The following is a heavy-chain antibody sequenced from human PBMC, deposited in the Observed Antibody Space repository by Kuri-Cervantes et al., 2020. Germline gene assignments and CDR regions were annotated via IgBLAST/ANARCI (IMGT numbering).Heavy chain of an antibody. J-gene: IGHJ4*02. D-gene: IGHD4-17*01. CDR3: ASSSYGDYVVPSVRVGPGFDY. V-gene: IGHV4-38-2*01. Sequence: SQTLSLPFAVSGYSISSGYYWGWIRQPPGKGLEWIGSIYHSGSTNYNPSLKSRVTISVDKSKNQFSLKLSYVAAADTAVYYCASSSYGDYVVPSVRVGPGFDYWGQGTLVTVSS. CDR2: IYHSGST. CDR1: GYSISSGYY.